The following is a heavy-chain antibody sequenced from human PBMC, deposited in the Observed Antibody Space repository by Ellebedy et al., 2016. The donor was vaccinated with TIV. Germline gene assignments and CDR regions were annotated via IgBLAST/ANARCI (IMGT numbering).Heavy chain of an antibody. J-gene: IGHJ3*02. D-gene: IGHD3-22*01. Sequence: SVKVSCXASVGTFSSYAISWVRQAPGQGLEWMGGIIHIFGKANYAQKFQGRVTITADESTSTAYMELSSLRSEDTAVYYCARDYYDSSGYLDAFDIWGQGTMVTVSS. CDR1: VGTFSSYA. CDR2: IIHIFGKA. V-gene: IGHV1-69*13. CDR3: ARDYYDSSGYLDAFDI.